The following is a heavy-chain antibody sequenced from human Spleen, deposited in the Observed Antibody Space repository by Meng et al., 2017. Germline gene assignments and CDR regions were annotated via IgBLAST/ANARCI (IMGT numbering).Heavy chain of an antibody. V-gene: IGHV3-15*01. CDR2: IKSKTEGETI. CDR3: TTGPYGSGSYQTAAFDY. Sequence: GESLKISCAASGFTFSSYEMNWVRQAPGKGLEWVGRIKSKTEGETIDYAAPLKGRFTISRDDSKNTLYLQMNSLKTEDTAVYYCTTGPYGSGSYQTAAFDYWGQGTLVTVSS. J-gene: IGHJ4*02. CDR1: GFTFSSYE. D-gene: IGHD3-10*01.